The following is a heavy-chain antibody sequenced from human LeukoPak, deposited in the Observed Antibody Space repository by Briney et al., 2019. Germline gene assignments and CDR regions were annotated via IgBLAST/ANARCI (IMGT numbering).Heavy chain of an antibody. CDR1: GFTFSSYS. D-gene: IGHD6-13*01. V-gene: IGHV3-21*01. CDR3: ARGGAAAAPQAFDI. J-gene: IGHJ3*02. CDR2: ISSSSSYI. Sequence: GGSLRLSCAASGFTFSSYSMNWVRQAPGKGLEWVSSISSSSSYIYYADSVKGRFTISRDNAKNSLYLQMNSLRAEDTAVYYCARGGAAAAPQAFDIWGQGTMVTVSS.